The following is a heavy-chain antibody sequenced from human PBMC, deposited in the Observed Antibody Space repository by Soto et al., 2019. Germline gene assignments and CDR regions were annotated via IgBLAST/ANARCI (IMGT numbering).Heavy chain of an antibody. D-gene: IGHD3-22*01. J-gene: IGHJ5*02. CDR3: ACMRKEDSSGYFYTWFDP. Sequence: QITLKASGPTLVKPTETLTLTCTFSGFSLSTIGLSVGWIRQPPGKALEWLALIYWDDDKRYNPSLESRLTITKDTSKNQVVLTMTNMDPVDTATYHCACMRKEDSSGYFYTWFDPWGQGTLVTVSS. V-gene: IGHV2-5*02. CDR2: IYWDDDK. CDR1: GFSLSTIGLS.